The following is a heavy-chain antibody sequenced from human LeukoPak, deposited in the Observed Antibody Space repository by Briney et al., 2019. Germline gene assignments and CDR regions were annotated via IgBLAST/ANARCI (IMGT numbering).Heavy chain of an antibody. CDR3: ARDPDKNGLNFDS. V-gene: IGHV4-4*02. CDR2: IYHTGRT. J-gene: IGHJ4*02. Sequence: PSETLSLTCAVSGGSISSDGWWTWVRQPPGKGLEWIGEIYHTGRTNYDPSLKSRATISLDKSKKQFSLKLSSVTAADTAVYYCARDPDKNGLNFDSWGQGTLVIVSS. CDR1: GGSISSDGW. D-gene: IGHD2-8*01.